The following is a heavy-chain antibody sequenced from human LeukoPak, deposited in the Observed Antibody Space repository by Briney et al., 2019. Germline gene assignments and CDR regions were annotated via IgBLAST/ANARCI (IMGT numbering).Heavy chain of an antibody. D-gene: IGHD3-3*01. Sequence: GGSLRLSCAASRFTFSSYATSWVRQAPGKGLEWVSTVSGSGDSTDYADSVKGRFTISRDNSKNTLYLQINSLRAEDTALYHCAKLIRDYDFWSGSYRAQWFDPWGQGTLVTVSS. CDR1: RFTFSSYA. V-gene: IGHV3-23*01. CDR3: AKLIRDYDFWSGSYRAQWFDP. CDR2: VSGSGDST. J-gene: IGHJ5*02.